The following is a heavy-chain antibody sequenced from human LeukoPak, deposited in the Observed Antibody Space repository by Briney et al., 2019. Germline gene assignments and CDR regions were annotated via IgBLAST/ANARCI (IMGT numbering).Heavy chain of an antibody. V-gene: IGHV3-48*03. CDR3: ARGAQEVLMVYAFDY. Sequence: PGGSLRLSCAASGFTLSTYEMNWVRLAPGKGLGWVSYISSGGSTIYYADSVRGRFTISRANAKSSLYLQMNSLRAEDTAVYYCARGAQEVLMVYAFDYWGQGTLVTVSS. CDR1: GFTLSTYE. D-gene: IGHD2-8*01. J-gene: IGHJ4*02. CDR2: ISSGGSTI.